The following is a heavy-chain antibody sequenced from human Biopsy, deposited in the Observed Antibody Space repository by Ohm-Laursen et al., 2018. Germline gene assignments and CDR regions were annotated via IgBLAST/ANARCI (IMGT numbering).Heavy chain of an antibody. V-gene: IGHV4-59*08. CDR3: ARHAPSYSGSYWRYFDL. CDR2: IYYTGST. Sequence: ILSLTCSLAGGSISSYYWTWIRQHPEKGLEWIGYIYYTGSTNYNPSLKSRATISVDTSMNHLSLRLTSVTAADTAVYYCARHAPSYSGSYWRYFDLWGRGTLVTVSS. J-gene: IGHJ2*01. D-gene: IGHD1-26*01. CDR1: GGSISSYY.